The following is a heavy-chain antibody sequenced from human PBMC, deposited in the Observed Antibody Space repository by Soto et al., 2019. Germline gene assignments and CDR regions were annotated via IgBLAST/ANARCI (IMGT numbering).Heavy chain of an antibody. CDR3: ARSGSYSWLPY. CDR1: GFTFSSYA. D-gene: IGHD1-26*01. J-gene: IGHJ4*02. CDR2: ISSSGGST. V-gene: IGHV3-23*01. Sequence: GGSLRLSCVASGFTFSSYALNWFRQAPGRGLEWVSAISSSGGSTYYADSVKGRFTISRDNSKNTLYLQMNSLRAEDTAVYYCARSGSYSWLPYWGQGTLVTVSS.